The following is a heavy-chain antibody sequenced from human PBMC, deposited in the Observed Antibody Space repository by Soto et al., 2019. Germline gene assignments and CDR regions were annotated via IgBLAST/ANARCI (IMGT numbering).Heavy chain of an antibody. Sequence: EVQVLDSGGGLVQPGGSLRLSCAASGFTFSTYLMSWVRQAPGKGLEWVSIISWSGGNTDYADSVKGRFTMSRDNSKNTVYLQMNSLRAEDTAVYYCAQVPLKYRGSYFDYWGPGTLVTVSS. CDR1: GFTFSTYL. CDR3: AQVPLKYRGSYFDY. D-gene: IGHD1-26*01. CDR2: ISWSGGNT. V-gene: IGHV3-23*01. J-gene: IGHJ4*02.